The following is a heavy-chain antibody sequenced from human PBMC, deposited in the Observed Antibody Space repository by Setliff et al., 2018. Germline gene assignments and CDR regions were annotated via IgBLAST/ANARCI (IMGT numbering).Heavy chain of an antibody. D-gene: IGHD3-9*01. CDR2: VHASGSP. CDR3: AKERYFDWFFEN. J-gene: IGHJ4*02. CDR1: GASISGYY. Sequence: SETLSLTCSVSGASISGYYWGWIRQSAEKGLEWIGRVHASGSPNYNPSFKGRVTISLDTSTNQFSLNLNSVTAADTAVYYCAKERYFDWFFENWGQGTLVTVSS. V-gene: IGHV4-4*07.